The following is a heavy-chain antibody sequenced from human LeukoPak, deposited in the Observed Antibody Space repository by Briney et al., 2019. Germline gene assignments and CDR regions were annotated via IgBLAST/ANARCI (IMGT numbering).Heavy chain of an antibody. D-gene: IGHD2-21*02. CDR1: GGTFSSYA. CDR3: AIGSCVVVTAIPHDFDY. CDR2: IIPIFGTA. J-gene: IGHJ4*02. Sequence: SVKVSCKASGGTFSSYAISWVRQAPGQGLDWMGGIIPIFGTANYAQKFQGRVTITADKSTSTAYMELSSLGPEDMAVYYCAIGSCVVVTAIPHDFDYWGQGTLVTVSS. V-gene: IGHV1-69*06.